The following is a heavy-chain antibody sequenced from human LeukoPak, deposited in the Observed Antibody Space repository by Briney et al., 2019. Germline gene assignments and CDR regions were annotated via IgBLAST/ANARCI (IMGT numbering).Heavy chain of an antibody. Sequence: PSETLSLTCTVSGGSISSYYWSWIRQPPGKGLEWIGYIYYSGSTNYNPSLKSRVTISVDTSKNQFSLKLSSVTAADTAVYYCARKQQLVLAFDIWGQGTMVTVSS. CDR2: IYYSGST. J-gene: IGHJ3*02. D-gene: IGHD6-13*01. CDR1: GGSISSYY. CDR3: ARKQQLVLAFDI. V-gene: IGHV4-59*08.